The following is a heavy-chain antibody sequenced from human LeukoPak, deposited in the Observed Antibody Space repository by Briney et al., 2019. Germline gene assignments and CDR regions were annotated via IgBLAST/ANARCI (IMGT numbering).Heavy chain of an antibody. D-gene: IGHD6-6*01. J-gene: IGHJ2*01. V-gene: IGHV4-38-2*01. CDR3: ARVEWGSVAALADWYFDL. Sequence: PSETLSLTCAVSAFSISNPYYWGGVRQPPGKGREWIGNINHSRNTYYNPSLKSRVTISVDTSKTQFSLRLHSVTAADTAVYYCARVEWGSVAALADWYFDLWGRGNLVAVSP. CDR2: INHSRNT. CDR1: AFSISNPYY.